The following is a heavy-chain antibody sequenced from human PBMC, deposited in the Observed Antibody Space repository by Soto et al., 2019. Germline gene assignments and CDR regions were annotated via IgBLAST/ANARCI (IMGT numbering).Heavy chain of an antibody. Sequence: EVQLVESGGGLVQPGGSLRLSCAASGFNFSDHYMDWVRQAPGKGLEWVARVRNKANSYTTHYAASVKGRFTISRDDSKNSLCLQMNSLQTEDTAVYYCARGYCSGGRCFAGSDWGQGTLVTVSS. CDR3: ARGYCSGGRCFAGSD. CDR1: GFNFSDHY. J-gene: IGHJ4*02. D-gene: IGHD2-15*01. CDR2: VRNKANSYTT. V-gene: IGHV3-72*01.